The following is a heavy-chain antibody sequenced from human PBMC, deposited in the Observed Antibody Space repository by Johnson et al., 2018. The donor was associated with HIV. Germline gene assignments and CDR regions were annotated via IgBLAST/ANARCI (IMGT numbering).Heavy chain of an antibody. CDR3: ASVDTAMVDTFDI. CDR2: ISYDGSNK. V-gene: IGHV3-30-3*01. J-gene: IGHJ3*02. CDR1: GFTFSSFD. D-gene: IGHD5-18*01. Sequence: QVQLVESGGGVVKPGESLRLSCAASGFTFSSFDMHWVRQATGKGLEWVAVISYDGSNKYYADSVKGRFTISRDNSKNTLYLQMNSLRIEDTAVYYCASVDTAMVDTFDIWGQGTMVTVSS.